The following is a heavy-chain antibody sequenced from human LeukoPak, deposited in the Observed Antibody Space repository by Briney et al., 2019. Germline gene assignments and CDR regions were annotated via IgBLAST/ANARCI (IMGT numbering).Heavy chain of an antibody. CDR2: ISISGDTV. V-gene: IGHV3-48*01. CDR3: ARDRFDYSLDY. J-gene: IGHJ4*02. D-gene: IGHD2-15*01. CDR1: GFTFFSHP. Sequence: GGSLRPSCAASGFTFFSHPMNWVRQAPGKGLEWVAYISISGDTVYYTHSVRGRFTISRDNAENTVYLQMNSLRTDDTAIYYCARDRFDYSLDYWGQGVLVTVSS.